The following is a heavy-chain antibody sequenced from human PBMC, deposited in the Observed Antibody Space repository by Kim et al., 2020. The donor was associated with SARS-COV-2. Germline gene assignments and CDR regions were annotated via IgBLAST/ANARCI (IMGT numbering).Heavy chain of an antibody. J-gene: IGHJ4*02. V-gene: IGHV3-23*01. D-gene: IGHD1-26*01. CDR1: GFTFSSYA. Sequence: GGSLRLSCAASGFTFSSYAMSWVRQAPGKGLEWVSTSSGSGGTTYYADSGKGRFTISRDNSKNTLYLQLNSLRAEDTAVYYCAKDRVGDGDNLEDYWGQGTLVTVSS. CDR2: SSGSGGTT. CDR3: AKDRVGDGDNLEDY.